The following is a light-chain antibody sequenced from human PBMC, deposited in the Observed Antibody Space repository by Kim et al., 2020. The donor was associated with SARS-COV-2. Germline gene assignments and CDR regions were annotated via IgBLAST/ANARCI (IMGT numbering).Light chain of an antibody. CDR1: QSVSHY. V-gene: IGKV3-11*01. CDR3: QQRGNWPLT. J-gene: IGKJ4*01. CDR2: SAS. Sequence: PGERATLSCRASQSVSHYLAWYQHKPGQSPRLLIYSASSRATGIPARFSGSGSGTDFTLTIGSLEPEDFAVYYCQQRGNWPLTFGGGTKVDI.